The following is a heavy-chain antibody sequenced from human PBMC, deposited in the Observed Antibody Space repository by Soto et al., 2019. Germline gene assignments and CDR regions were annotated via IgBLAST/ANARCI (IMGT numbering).Heavy chain of an antibody. Sequence: SGPTLVNPTQTLTLTCTFSGFSLSTSGVGVGWIRQPPGKALEWLALIYWNDDKRYSPSLKSRLTITKDTSKNQVVLTMTNMDPVDTATYYCAHRRLGYCSSTSCPTRGWFDPWGQGTLVTVSS. J-gene: IGHJ5*02. CDR2: IYWNDDK. D-gene: IGHD2-2*01. CDR1: GFSLSTSGVG. V-gene: IGHV2-5*01. CDR3: AHRRLGYCSSTSCPTRGWFDP.